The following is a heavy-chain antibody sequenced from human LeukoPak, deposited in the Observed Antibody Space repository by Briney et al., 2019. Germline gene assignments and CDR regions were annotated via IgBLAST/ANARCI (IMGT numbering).Heavy chain of an antibody. V-gene: IGHV4-34*01. D-gene: IGHD4-17*01. CDR1: GGSFSGYY. CDR2: INHSGST. J-gene: IGHJ3*02. CDR3: ARTTVVTPSAFDI. Sequence: SETLSLTCAVYGGSFSGYYWSWIRQPPGKGLEWIGEINHSGSTNYNPSLKSRATISVDTSKNQFSLKLSSVTAADTAVCYCARTTVVTPSAFDIWGQGTLVTVSS.